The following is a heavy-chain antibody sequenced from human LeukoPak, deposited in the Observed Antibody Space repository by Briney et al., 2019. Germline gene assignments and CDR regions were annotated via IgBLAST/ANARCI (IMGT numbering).Heavy chain of an antibody. Sequence: GGSLRLSCAASGFTFSDYYMSWIRQAPGKGLEWVSYISSSGSTIYYADSVKGRFTISRDNAKNSLYLQMNSLRAEDTAVYYCARDRPNHSYYYYGMDVWGQGTTVTVSS. D-gene: IGHD1-14*01. CDR3: ARDRPNHSYYYYGMDV. CDR1: GFTFSDYY. CDR2: ISSSGSTI. J-gene: IGHJ6*02. V-gene: IGHV3-11*01.